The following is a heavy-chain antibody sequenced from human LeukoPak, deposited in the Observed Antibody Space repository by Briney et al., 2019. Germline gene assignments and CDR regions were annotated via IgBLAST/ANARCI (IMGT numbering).Heavy chain of an antibody. CDR3: AKDPDRGYDRAPILDY. CDR1: GFTFSSYG. Sequence: GGSLRLSCAASGFTFSSYGMHWVRQAPGKGLEWVAFIRYDGSNKYYADSVKGRFAISRDNSKNTLYLQMNSLRAEDTAVYYCAKDPDRGYDRAPILDYWGQGTLVTVSS. J-gene: IGHJ4*02. V-gene: IGHV3-30*02. D-gene: IGHD5-12*01. CDR2: IRYDGSNK.